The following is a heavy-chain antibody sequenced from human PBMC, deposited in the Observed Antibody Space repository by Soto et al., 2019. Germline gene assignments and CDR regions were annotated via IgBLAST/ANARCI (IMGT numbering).Heavy chain of an antibody. J-gene: IGHJ3*02. Sequence: SETLSLTCAVSGVSISSYYWSWIRQPPGKGLEWIGYNYYSGTTNYNPSLESRVTISVDTSKNQFSLKLTSVTAADTAVYYCAREGGSYDSGGYLIRGAFDIWGQGTMVT. CDR3: AREGGSYDSGGYLIRGAFDI. V-gene: IGHV4-59*12. CDR2: NYYSGTT. D-gene: IGHD3-22*01. CDR1: GVSISSYY.